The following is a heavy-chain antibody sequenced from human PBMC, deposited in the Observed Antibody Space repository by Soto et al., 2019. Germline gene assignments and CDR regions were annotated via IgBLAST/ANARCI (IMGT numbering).Heavy chain of an antibody. J-gene: IGHJ1*01. CDR1: GYTFTSYD. D-gene: IGHD3-10*01. V-gene: IGHV1-8*01. Sequence: ASVKVSCKASGYTFTSYDINWVRQATGLGLEWMGWMNPNSGNTGYAQKFQGRVTMTRNTSISTAYMELSSLRSEDTAVYYCASAAMVRGVIINPAEYFQHWGQGTLVTVSS. CDR2: MNPNSGNT. CDR3: ASAAMVRGVIINPAEYFQH.